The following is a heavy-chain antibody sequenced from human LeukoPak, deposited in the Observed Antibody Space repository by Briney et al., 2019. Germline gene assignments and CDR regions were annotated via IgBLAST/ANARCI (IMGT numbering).Heavy chain of an antibody. CDR1: GFTFSNYG. CDR3: AKVTTAMVTYLLDS. D-gene: IGHD5-18*01. CDR2: ISYDGSNK. J-gene: IGHJ4*02. V-gene: IGHV3-30*18. Sequence: GGSLRLSCAASGFTFSNYGRHWVRQAPGKGLEWVAVISYDGSNKYYADSVKGRFTISRDNSKNTLYLQMNSLRAEDTAVYSCAKVTTAMVTYLLDSWGRGTLVTVSS.